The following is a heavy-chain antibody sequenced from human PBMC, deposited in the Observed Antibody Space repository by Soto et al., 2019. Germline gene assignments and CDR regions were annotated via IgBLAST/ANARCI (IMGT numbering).Heavy chain of an antibody. CDR3: VASLAASGLNWLDP. CDR1: GGSISEKY. V-gene: IGHV4-4*07. CDR2: IFANGHT. Sequence: SETLSLTCIVSGGSISEKYWNWVRQPPGKGLEWIGLIFANGHTDYNPSLKSRVTMSVDASKNQFSLRLTSMTAADTAVYYCVASLAASGLNWLDPWGRGTLVTVFS. D-gene: IGHD6-13*01. J-gene: IGHJ5*02.